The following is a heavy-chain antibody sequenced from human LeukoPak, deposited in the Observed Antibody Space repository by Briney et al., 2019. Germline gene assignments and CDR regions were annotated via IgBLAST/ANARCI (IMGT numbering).Heavy chain of an antibody. Sequence: GGSLRLSCAASGFSFTSYWMHWVRQAPGKGLVWVARLNGDGSSISYADSVKGRFTISRDNVKNTLYPQMNSLRAEDTAVYYCARGRYSYGPLDYWGRGTLVTVSS. CDR3: ARGRYSYGPLDY. D-gene: IGHD5-18*01. J-gene: IGHJ4*02. CDR1: GFSFTSYW. CDR2: LNGDGSSI. V-gene: IGHV3-74*01.